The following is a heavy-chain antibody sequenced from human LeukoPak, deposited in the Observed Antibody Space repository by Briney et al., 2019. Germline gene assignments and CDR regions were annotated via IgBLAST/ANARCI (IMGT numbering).Heavy chain of an antibody. Sequence: ASVKVSCKVSGYTLTELSMHWVRQAPGKGLEWMGGFDPEDGVTIYAQKFQGRVTMTEDTSTDTAYMELSSLRSEDTAVYYCATDLGRDIVVVPAAIGYWGQGTLVTVSS. V-gene: IGHV1-24*01. J-gene: IGHJ4*02. CDR3: ATDLGRDIVVVPAAIGY. D-gene: IGHD2-2*01. CDR1: GYTLTELS. CDR2: FDPEDGVT.